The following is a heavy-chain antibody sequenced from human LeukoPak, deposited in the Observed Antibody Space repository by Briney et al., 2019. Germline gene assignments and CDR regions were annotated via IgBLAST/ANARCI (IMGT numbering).Heavy chain of an antibody. CDR3: ARRGGRLGYCSSTSCVVDY. V-gene: IGHV5-51*01. CDR1: GYTFTNYW. J-gene: IGHJ4*02. Sequence: GESLKISCKGSGYTFTNYWIGWVRQMPGKGLEWMGIIYPGGSDTRYSPSFQGQVTISADKSISTAYLQWSSLKASDTVMYYCARRGGRLGYCSSTSCVVDYWGQGTPVTVSS. CDR2: IYPGGSDT. D-gene: IGHD2-2*01.